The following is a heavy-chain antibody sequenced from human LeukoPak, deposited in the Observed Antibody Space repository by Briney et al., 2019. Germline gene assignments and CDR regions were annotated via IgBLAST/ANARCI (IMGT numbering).Heavy chain of an antibody. V-gene: IGHV3-23*01. D-gene: IGHD2-21*01. CDR2: ISGSGGST. J-gene: IGHJ4*02. CDR3: ANPEMTGVARALDY. CDR1: GFTFSTYA. Sequence: GGSLRLSCSASGFTFSTYAMSWDRHAPGKGLKWVSTISGSGGSTSQADYGKGRFTIAKDNSRNNLYLQMSSPRAADTYIYSCANPEMTGVARALDYWGQGTLVTVSS.